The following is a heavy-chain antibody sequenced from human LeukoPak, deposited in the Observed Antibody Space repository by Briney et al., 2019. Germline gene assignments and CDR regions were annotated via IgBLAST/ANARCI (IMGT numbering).Heavy chain of an antibody. CDR1: GGSISGYY. CDR3: ARATTDYYDSSGYQYYFDY. Sequence: SETLSLTCTVSGGSISGYYWSWIRQPPGKGLEWIGEIYHSGSTNYNPSLKSRVTISVDKSKNQFSLKLSSVTAADTAVYYCARATTDYYDSSGYQYYFDYWGQGTLVTVSS. D-gene: IGHD3-22*01. J-gene: IGHJ4*02. CDR2: IYHSGST. V-gene: IGHV4-59*12.